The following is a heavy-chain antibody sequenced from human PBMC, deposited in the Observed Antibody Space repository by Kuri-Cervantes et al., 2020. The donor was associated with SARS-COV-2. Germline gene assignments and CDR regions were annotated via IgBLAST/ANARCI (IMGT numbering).Heavy chain of an antibody. CDR3: ARRDVVGTTAGAFAI. Sequence: SRLLCSPCHVFGYSISSSSFYWGWIRQPPGTGLEWIGNINYSGSSYYNPSLKSRVTISVDTFKNQLSLKLNSVTAADTAVYYCARRDVVGTTAGAFAIWGQGTMVTVSS. CDR2: INYSGSS. J-gene: IGHJ3*02. V-gene: IGHV4-39*01. D-gene: IGHD1-26*01. CDR1: GYSISSSSFY.